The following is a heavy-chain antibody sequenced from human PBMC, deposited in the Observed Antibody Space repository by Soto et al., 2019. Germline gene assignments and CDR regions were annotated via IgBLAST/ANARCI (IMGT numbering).Heavy chain of an antibody. CDR3: ARDSKVGIAARPYYYYGMDV. D-gene: IGHD6-6*01. CDR2: IKEDGSSK. CDR1: GINFNDYW. Sequence: GGSLRLSCAASGINFNDYWMSWVRQAPGKGLEWVANIKEDGSSKYYVDSVKGRFTISRDNAKNSLYLQMNSLRAEDTAVYYCARDSKVGIAARPYYYYGMDVWGQGTTVTVSS. V-gene: IGHV3-7*01. J-gene: IGHJ6*02.